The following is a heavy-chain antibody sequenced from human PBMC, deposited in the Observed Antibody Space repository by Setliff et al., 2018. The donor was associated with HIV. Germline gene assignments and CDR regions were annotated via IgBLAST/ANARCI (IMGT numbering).Heavy chain of an antibody. CDR2: IYYSGST. CDR1: GGSISSSSYY. V-gene: IGHV4-39*07. D-gene: IGHD6-6*01. CDR3: ASSHTGYSSSSGAFDI. Sequence: PSETLSLTCTVSGGSISSSSYYWGWIRHPPGKGLEWIGSIYYSGSTYYNPSLKSRVTISVDTSKNQFSLKLSSVTAADTAVYYCASSHTGYSSSSGAFDIWGQGTMVTVSS. J-gene: IGHJ3*02.